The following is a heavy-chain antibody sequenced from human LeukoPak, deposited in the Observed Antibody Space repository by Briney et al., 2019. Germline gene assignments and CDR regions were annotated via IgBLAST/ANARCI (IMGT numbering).Heavy chain of an antibody. V-gene: IGHV5-51*01. D-gene: IGHD5-24*01. CDR2: IYPGDSDT. Sequence: KVSCKASGYTFTSYWIGWVRQMPGKGLEWMGIIYPGDSDTRYSPSFQGQVTISADKSISTAYLQWSSLKASDTAMYYCASQRDGYINYWGQGTLVTVSS. CDR3: ASQRDGYINY. CDR1: GYTFTSYW. J-gene: IGHJ4*02.